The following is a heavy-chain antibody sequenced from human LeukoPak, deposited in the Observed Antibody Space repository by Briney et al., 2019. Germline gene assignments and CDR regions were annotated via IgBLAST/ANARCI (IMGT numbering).Heavy chain of an antibody. CDR3: ARDRYCSSTSCLVDY. V-gene: IGHV1-18*01. CDR1: GYTFTSYG. J-gene: IGHJ4*02. D-gene: IGHD2-2*01. CDR2: ISAYNGNT. Sequence: ASVKVSCKASGYTFTSYGISRVRQAPGQGLEWMGWISAYNGNTNYAQKLQGRVTMTTDTSTSTAYMELRSLRSDDTAVYYCARDRYCSSTSCLVDYWGQGTLVTVSS.